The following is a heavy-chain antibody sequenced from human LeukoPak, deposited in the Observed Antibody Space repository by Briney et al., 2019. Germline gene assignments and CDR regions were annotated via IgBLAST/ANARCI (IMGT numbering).Heavy chain of an antibody. J-gene: IGHJ4*02. D-gene: IGHD5-24*01. V-gene: IGHV3-23*01. Sequence: GGSLRPSCAASGFTFRNYGMSWVRQAPGKGLEWVSGTIGTGDSKFYADPVKGRFTISRDNSRNTLYLHMNSLRVDDTAVYYCASLYNDYGDYWGQGALVTVSS. CDR3: ASLYNDYGDY. CDR2: TIGTGDSK. CDR1: GFTFRNYG.